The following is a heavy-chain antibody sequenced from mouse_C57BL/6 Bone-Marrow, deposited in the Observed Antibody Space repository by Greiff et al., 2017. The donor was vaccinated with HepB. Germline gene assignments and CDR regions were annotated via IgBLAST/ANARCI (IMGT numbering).Heavy chain of an antibody. CDR1: GYTFTDYY. CDR2: INPNNGGT. D-gene: IGHD2-12*01. V-gene: IGHV1-26*01. Sequence: VQLQQSGPELVKPGASVKISCKASGYTFTDYYMNWVKQSHGKSLEWIGDINPNNGGTSYNQKFKGKATLTVDKSSSTAYMELRSLTSEDSAVYYCASYDGAWFAYWGQGTLVTVSA. CDR3: ASYDGAWFAY. J-gene: IGHJ3*01.